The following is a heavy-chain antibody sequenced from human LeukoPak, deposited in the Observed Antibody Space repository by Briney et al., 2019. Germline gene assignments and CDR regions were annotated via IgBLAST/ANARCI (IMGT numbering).Heavy chain of an antibody. V-gene: IGHV4-38-2*02. D-gene: IGHD6-13*01. CDR1: GYSISSGYY. Sequence: SETLSLTCTVSGYSISSGYYWGWIRQPPGKGLAWTGSIDHSGSAYYNPSPKSRVTISVDTSKNQFSLKLSSVTAADTAVYYCARRARIAAAHDYWGQGTLVTVSS. CDR3: ARRARIAAAHDY. J-gene: IGHJ4*02. CDR2: IDHSGSA.